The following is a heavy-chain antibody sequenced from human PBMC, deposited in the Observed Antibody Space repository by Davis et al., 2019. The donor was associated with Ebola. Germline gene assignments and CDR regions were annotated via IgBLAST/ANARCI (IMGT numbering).Heavy chain of an antibody. D-gene: IGHD3-16*02. CDR1: GFTFSNAW. V-gene: IGHV3-23*01. Sequence: GGSLRLSCAASGFTFSNAWMNWVRQAPGKGLEWVSAISGSGGSTYYADSVKGRFTISRDNSKNTLYLQMNSLRAEDTAVYYCAKGPAMITFGGVIVNYYGMDVWGQGTTVTVSS. CDR3: AKGPAMITFGGVIVNYYGMDV. CDR2: ISGSGGST. J-gene: IGHJ6*02.